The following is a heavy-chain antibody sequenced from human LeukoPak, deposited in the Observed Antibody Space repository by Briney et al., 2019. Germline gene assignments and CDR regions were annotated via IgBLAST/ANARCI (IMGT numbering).Heavy chain of an antibody. CDR1: GGSFSGYY. V-gene: IGHV4-34*01. J-gene: IGHJ6*03. CDR3: AREDSGSYYNYYYFYMDV. CDR2: INHSGST. Sequence: SETLSLTCAVYGGSFSGYYWSWIRQPPGKGLEWIGEINHSGSTNYNPSLKSRVTISVDTSKNQFSLKLSSVTAADTAVYYCAREDSGSYYNYYYFYMDVWGKGTTVTTSS. D-gene: IGHD3-10*01.